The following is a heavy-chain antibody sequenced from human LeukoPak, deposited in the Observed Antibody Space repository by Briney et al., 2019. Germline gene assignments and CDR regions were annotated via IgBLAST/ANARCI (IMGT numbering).Heavy chain of an antibody. CDR1: GGSISSYY. V-gene: IGHV4-4*07. CDR3: ARTRRLYCSSTSCPGEGFDP. D-gene: IGHD2-2*01. CDR2: IYTSGST. J-gene: IGHJ5*02. Sequence: PSETLSLTCTVSGGSISSYYWSWIRQPAGKGLEWIGRIYTSGSTNYNPSLKSRVTMSVDTSKNQFSLKLSSVTAADTAVYYCARTRRLYCSSTSCPGEGFDPWGQGTLVTVSS.